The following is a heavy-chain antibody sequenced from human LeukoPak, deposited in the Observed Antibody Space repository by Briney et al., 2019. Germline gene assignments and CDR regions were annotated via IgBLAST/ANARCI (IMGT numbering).Heavy chain of an antibody. D-gene: IGHD6-19*01. CDR2: INHSGST. V-gene: IGHV4-34*01. CDR3: ARGGDSSGWFADY. J-gene: IGHJ4*02. CDR1: GGSFSGYY. Sequence: SETLSLTCAVYGGSFSGYYWSWIRQPPGKGLEWMGEINHSGSTNYNPSLKSRVTISVDTSKNQFALKLSSVTAADTAVYYCARGGDSSGWFADYWGQGTLVTVSS.